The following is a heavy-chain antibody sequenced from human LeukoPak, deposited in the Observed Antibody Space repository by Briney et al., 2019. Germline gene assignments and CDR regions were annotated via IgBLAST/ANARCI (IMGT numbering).Heavy chain of an antibody. Sequence: GGPLRLSCAASGFTVSSSYMNWVRQPPGKGLEWVSLIFSGGGTYYAASVNGRFTISRDNSKNSLFFKMNSLRAEDTAVYYCARGGVVYPDSFDIWGRGTMVTVSS. V-gene: IGHV3-66*01. CDR2: IFSGGGT. J-gene: IGHJ3*02. CDR3: ARGGVVYPDSFDI. D-gene: IGHD2-15*01. CDR1: GFTVSSSY.